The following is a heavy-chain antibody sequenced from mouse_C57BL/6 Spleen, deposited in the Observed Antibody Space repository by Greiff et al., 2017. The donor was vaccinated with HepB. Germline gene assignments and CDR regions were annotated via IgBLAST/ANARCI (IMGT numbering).Heavy chain of an antibody. Sequence: EVKVEESGADLVKPGGSLKLSCAASGFTFSSYGMSWVRQTPDKRLEWVATISSGGSYTDYPDNVKGRFTITRDNAKNTQYLQISRLTSEDTAMYDCARRGYGGSSDWYFDVWGTGTTVTVSS. V-gene: IGHV5-6*02. CDR2: ISSGGSYT. J-gene: IGHJ1*03. CDR1: GFTFSSYG. D-gene: IGHD1-1*01. CDR3: ARRGYGGSSDWYFDV.